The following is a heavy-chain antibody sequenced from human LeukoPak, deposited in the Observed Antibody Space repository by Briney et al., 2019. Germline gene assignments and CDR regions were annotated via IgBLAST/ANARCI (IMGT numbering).Heavy chain of an antibody. CDR2: ISANNGNT. CDR1: GFTFTSYG. CDR3: ARDLLAMISSFSGEY. D-gene: IGHD5-12*01. J-gene: IGHJ4*02. Sequence: ASVKVSCKASGFTFTSYGFSWVRQAPGQGLEWMGWISANNGNTIYAQKLQGRVTMTTETSSTTVYMELRSLRSDDTAVYYCARDLLAMISSFSGEYWGQGTLVIVSS. V-gene: IGHV1-18*01.